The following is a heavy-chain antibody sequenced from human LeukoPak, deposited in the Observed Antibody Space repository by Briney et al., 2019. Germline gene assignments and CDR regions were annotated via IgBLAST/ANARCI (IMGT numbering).Heavy chain of an antibody. CDR3: AREESGYYTAPPFDY. V-gene: IGHV1-69*13. CDR1: GYTFTDYY. J-gene: IGHJ4*02. Sequence: SVKVSCKASGYTFTDYYMHWVRQTPGQGLEWMGGIIPIFGTANYAQKFQGRVTITADESTSTAYMELSSLRSEDTAVYYCAREESGYYTAPPFDYWGQGTLVTVSS. CDR2: IIPIFGTA. D-gene: IGHD3-3*01.